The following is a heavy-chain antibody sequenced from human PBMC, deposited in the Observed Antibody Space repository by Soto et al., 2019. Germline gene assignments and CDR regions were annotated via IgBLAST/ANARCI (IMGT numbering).Heavy chain of an antibody. V-gene: IGHV3-30*18. J-gene: IGHJ4*02. CDR1: GFTFDDFG. Sequence: QVPLVESGGGVVQPGTSLKLSCAASGFTFDDFGFHWVRQAPGKGLEWVATLSYDGSHEYYADSVKGRFTISRDNSKITLYLQMNSLKTEDTAMYYCAKEMFPRTVLDSSSPWGDYWGQGTLVTVSS. D-gene: IGHD3-22*01. CDR3: AKEMFPRTVLDSSSPWGDY. CDR2: LSYDGSHE.